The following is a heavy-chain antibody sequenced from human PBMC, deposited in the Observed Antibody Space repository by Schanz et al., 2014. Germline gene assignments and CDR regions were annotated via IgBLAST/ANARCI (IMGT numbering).Heavy chain of an antibody. CDR2: MYSRGSP. V-gene: IGHV4-4*07. CDR3: ARGVYYGSGSYDLHGGWFDP. CDR1: GFAFSAYS. D-gene: IGHD3-10*01. J-gene: IGHJ5*02. Sequence: QVHLVESGGGVVQPGRSLRLSCAASGFAFSAYSMNWVRQAPGKGLEWIGRMYSRGSPNYNPSLKSRVTMSLDTSKNEFSLRLNSVTAAATAVYYCARGVYYGSGSYDLHGGWFDPWGLGTLVTVSS.